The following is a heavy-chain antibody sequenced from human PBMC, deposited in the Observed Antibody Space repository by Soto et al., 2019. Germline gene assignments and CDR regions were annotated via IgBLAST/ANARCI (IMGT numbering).Heavy chain of an antibody. V-gene: IGHV3-30*18. J-gene: IGHJ6*02. CDR1: GFTFSSYG. D-gene: IGHD2-2*01. CDR3: AKDGLVVPAVRGADYYYYGMDV. Sequence: PGGSLRLSCAASGFTFSSYGMHWVRQAPGKGLEWVAVISYDGSNKYYADSVKGRFTISRDNSKNTLYLQMNSLRAEDTAVYYCAKDGLVVPAVRGADYYYYGMDVWGQGTTVTVSS. CDR2: ISYDGSNK.